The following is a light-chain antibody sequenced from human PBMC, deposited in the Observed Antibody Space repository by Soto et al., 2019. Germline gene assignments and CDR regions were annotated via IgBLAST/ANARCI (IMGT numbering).Light chain of an antibody. CDR3: QQSYSTPPMYT. Sequence: DIRMTQSPSSLSASVGDRVTITCRASQSISKSLNWYQQKPGKAPTLLISVASTLHSGVPSRFSGSGSGTDFTLTISSLQREDFATYYCQQSYSTPPMYTFGQGTKLEIK. V-gene: IGKV1-39*01. CDR1: QSISKS. CDR2: VAS. J-gene: IGKJ2*01.